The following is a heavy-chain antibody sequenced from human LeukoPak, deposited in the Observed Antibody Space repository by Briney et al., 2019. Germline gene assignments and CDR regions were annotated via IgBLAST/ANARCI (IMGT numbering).Heavy chain of an antibody. J-gene: IGHJ6*02. Sequence: SETLSLTCTVSGVSISSGGYYWRWIRQHLGKGLEWIGYISYSGNTYYNPSLKSRVIMSVDTSKNQFSLKLSSVTAADTAVYYCARDYLISGDYYYYGMDVWGQGTTVTVSS. CDR2: ISYSGNT. V-gene: IGHV4-31*03. CDR1: GVSISSGGYY. D-gene: IGHD3-10*01. CDR3: ARDYLISGDYYYYGMDV.